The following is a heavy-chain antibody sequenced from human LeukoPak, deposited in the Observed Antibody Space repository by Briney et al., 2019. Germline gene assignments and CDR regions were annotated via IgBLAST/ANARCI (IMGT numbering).Heavy chain of an antibody. CDR1: GYTFTSYA. J-gene: IGHJ6*02. D-gene: IGHD6-19*01. CDR3: ARGYSSGSSYYYYYGMDV. CDR2: INAGNGNT. Sequence: ASVTVSCKASGYTFTSYAMHWVRQAPGQRLEWMGWINAGNGNTKYSQKFQGRVTITRDTSASTAYMELSSLRSEDTAVYYCARGYSSGSSYYYYYGMDVWGQGTTVTVSS. V-gene: IGHV1-3*01.